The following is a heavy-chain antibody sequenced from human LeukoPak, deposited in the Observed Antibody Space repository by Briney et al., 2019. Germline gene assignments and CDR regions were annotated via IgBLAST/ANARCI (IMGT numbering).Heavy chain of an antibody. CDR3: ARVGYYYDSSGGRNFDY. V-gene: IGHV1-69*06. J-gene: IGHJ4*02. CDR1: GYTFTSYY. D-gene: IGHD3-22*01. CDR2: IIPIFGTA. Sequence: GASVKVSCKASGYTFTSYYMHWVRQAPGQGLEWMGGIIPIFGTANYAQKFQGRVTITADKSTSTAYMELSSLRSEDTAVYYCARVGYYYDSSGGRNFDYWGQGTLVTVSS.